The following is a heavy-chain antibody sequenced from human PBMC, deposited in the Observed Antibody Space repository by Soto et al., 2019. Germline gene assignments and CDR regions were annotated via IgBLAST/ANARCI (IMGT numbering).Heavy chain of an antibody. D-gene: IGHD3-3*02. CDR2: IGGGDDI. Sequence: GGSLRLSCEASGFNFSNYSMAWVRQTPGEGPEWVSTIGGGDDIFYAESVKGRFIISRDDPRSTMYLQMDNLRVEDTAIYFCAKDSISYNGIYDAFDVWGQGTVVTVSS. V-gene: IGHV3-23*01. CDR3: AKDSISYNGIYDAFDV. CDR1: GFNFSNYS. J-gene: IGHJ3*01.